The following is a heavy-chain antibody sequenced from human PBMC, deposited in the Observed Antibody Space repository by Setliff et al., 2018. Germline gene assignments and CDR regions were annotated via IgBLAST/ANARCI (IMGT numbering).Heavy chain of an antibody. D-gene: IGHD3-10*01. CDR2: FDPEDGET. J-gene: IGHJ4*02. Sequence: ASVKVSCKVSGYTLTELSMHWVRQAPGKGLEWMGGFDPEDGETIYAQKFQGRVTMTEDTSTDTAFMELSSLRSEDTAVYYCATERLLDYYGSGSYPSFDYWGQGTLVTVSS. CDR3: ATERLLDYYGSGSYPSFDY. V-gene: IGHV1-24*01. CDR1: GYTLTELS.